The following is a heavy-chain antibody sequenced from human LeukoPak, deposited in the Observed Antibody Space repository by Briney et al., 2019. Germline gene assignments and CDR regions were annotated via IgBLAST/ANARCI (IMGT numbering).Heavy chain of an antibody. CDR1: GGTFSSYA. D-gene: IGHD3-3*01. Sequence: SVKVSCKASGGTFSSYAISWVRQAPGQGLEWMGGIIPIFGTANYAQKFQGRVTITTDESTSTAYTELSSLRSEDTAVYYCARDNRGITVFGVVIHDFNWFDPWGQGTLVTVSS. CDR3: ARDNRGITVFGVVIHDFNWFDP. CDR2: IIPIFGTA. J-gene: IGHJ5*02. V-gene: IGHV1-69*05.